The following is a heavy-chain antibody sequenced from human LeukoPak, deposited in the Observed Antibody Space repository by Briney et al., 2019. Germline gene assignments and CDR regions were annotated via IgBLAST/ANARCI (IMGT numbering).Heavy chain of an antibody. V-gene: IGHV3-7*01. CDR1: GFTFSSYW. CDR3: ARKPYYYDSSGYYPDAFDI. J-gene: IGHJ3*02. CDR2: IKQAGSEK. D-gene: IGHD3-22*01. Sequence: RGSLRLSCAASGFTFSSYWMSWVRPAPGKGLEWVANIKQAGSEKYYVDSVKGRFTISRDNAKNSLYLQMNSLIAEDTAVYYCARKPYYYDSSGYYPDAFDIWGQGTMVTVSS.